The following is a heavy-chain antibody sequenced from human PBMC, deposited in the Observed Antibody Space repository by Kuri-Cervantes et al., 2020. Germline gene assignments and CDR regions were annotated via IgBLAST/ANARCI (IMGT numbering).Heavy chain of an antibody. D-gene: IGHD2-15*01. CDR3: ARAARRPYSYYFDY. V-gene: IGHV3-30-3*01. CDR1: GFTFSTYA. Sequence: GESLKISCAASGFTFSTYAMHWVRQAPGKGLEWVTLMSYDGSREYYADSVKGRFTISRDNSKNTLYLQMNSLRAEDTAVYYCARAARRPYSYYFDYWGQGTLVTVSS. CDR2: MSYDGSRE. J-gene: IGHJ4*02.